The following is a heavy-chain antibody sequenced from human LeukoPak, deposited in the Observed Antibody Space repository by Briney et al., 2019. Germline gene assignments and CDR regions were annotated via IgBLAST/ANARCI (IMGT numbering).Heavy chain of an antibody. Sequence: SVKVSCKASGGTFGSYAISWVRQAPGQGLEWMGGIIPIFGTANYAQKFQGRVTMTRVMSTSTVYMELSSLRSEDTAVYYCAREEARDGSTGYYFDYWGQGTLVTVSS. V-gene: IGHV1-69*05. D-gene: IGHD5-24*01. CDR1: GGTFGSYA. CDR2: IIPIFGTA. J-gene: IGHJ4*02. CDR3: AREEARDGSTGYYFDY.